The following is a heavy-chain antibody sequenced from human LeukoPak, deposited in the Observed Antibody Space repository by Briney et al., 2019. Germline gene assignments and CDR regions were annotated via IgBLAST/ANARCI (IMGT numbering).Heavy chain of an antibody. V-gene: IGHV1-2*04. CDR3: AREPVESPDSDGMDV. J-gene: IGHJ6*02. CDR2: INPNSGGT. CDR1: GYTFTGYY. D-gene: IGHD5-24*01. Sequence: GASVKVSCKASGYTFTGYYMHWVRQAPGQGLEWMGWINPNSGGTNYAQKFQGWVTMTRDTSISTAYMELSRLRSDDTAVYYCAREPVESPDSDGMDVWGQGTTVTVSS.